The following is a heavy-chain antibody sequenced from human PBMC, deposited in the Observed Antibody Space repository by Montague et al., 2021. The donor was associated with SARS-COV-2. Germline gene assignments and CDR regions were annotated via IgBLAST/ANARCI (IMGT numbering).Heavy chain of an antibody. J-gene: IGHJ3*02. V-gene: IGHV4-39*01. Sequence: SETLSLTCTVSGGSISSDSFYCAWLRQPPGKGLEWIGLIYHSGGTYNGPSLKRRFSISVDTSKNQFSLKVTSVTAADTAVYYCARRPGTFAAAFDIWGLGTMVTVSS. D-gene: IGHD3-10*01. CDR3: ARRPGTFAAAFDI. CDR2: IYHSGGT. CDR1: GGSISSDSFY.